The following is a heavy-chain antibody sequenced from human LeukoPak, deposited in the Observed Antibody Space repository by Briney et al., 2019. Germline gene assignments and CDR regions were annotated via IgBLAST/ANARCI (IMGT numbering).Heavy chain of an antibody. CDR1: GFTFDDYW. CDR3: ARGGTSGYSSTRHFWGGNYYFDY. CDR2: INQDGSEK. Sequence: GGSLRLSCGGSGFTFDDYWMSWVRQAPGQGLEWVANINQDGSEKYYLDSAKGRFTISRDNARNSLYLQVNSLRAEDTAVYYCARGGTSGYSSTRHFWGGNYYFDYWGQGTLVTVSS. J-gene: IGHJ4*02. D-gene: IGHD2-2*01. V-gene: IGHV3-7*01.